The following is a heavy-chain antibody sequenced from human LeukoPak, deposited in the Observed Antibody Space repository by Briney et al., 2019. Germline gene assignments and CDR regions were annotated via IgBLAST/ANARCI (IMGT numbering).Heavy chain of an antibody. CDR1: GFTVSSNY. J-gene: IGHJ6*03. CDR3: ASGSGSYRTRYYYMDV. Sequence: GGSLRLSCAASGFTVSSNYMSWVRQAPGKGLEWVSVIYSGGSTYYAGSVKGRFTISRDNSKNTLYLQMNSLRAEDTAVYYCASGSGSYRTRYYYMDVWGTGTTFTVSS. V-gene: IGHV3-53*01. CDR2: IYSGGST. D-gene: IGHD3-10*01.